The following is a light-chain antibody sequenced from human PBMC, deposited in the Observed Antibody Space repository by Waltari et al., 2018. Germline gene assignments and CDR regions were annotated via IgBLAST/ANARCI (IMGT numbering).Light chain of an antibody. J-gene: IGKJ2*01. CDR1: QCISIY. CDR2: AAS. CDR3: QQLNSYPYT. Sequence: DIQLTQSPSFLSASVGDRVSITCRASQCISIYLAWYQQRPGKAPKPLIYAASTLQSGVPSRFSGSESGAVFTLTISSLQPEDFATYYCQQLNSYPYTFGQGTKLEIK. V-gene: IGKV1-9*01.